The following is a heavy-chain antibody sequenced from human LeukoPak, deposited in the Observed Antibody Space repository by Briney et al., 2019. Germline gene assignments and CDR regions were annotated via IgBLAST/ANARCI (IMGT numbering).Heavy chain of an antibody. CDR1: GFTFDDYA. CDR3: AKDTNSGYALPRGYFDY. J-gene: IGHJ4*02. V-gene: IGHV3-9*03. CDR2: ISWNSGSI. D-gene: IGHD5-12*01. Sequence: PGRSLRLSCAASGFTFDDYAMHWVRQAPGKGLEWVSGISWNSGSIGYADSAKGRFTISRDNAKNSLYLQMNSLRAEDMALYYCAKDTNSGYALPRGYFDYWGQGTLVTVSS.